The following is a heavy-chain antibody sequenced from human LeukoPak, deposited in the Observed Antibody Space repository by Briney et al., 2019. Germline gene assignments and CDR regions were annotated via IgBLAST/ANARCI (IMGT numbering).Heavy chain of an antibody. CDR1: GGSFSGYY. CDR3: ASIAAADGLLNWFDP. CDR2: INHSGST. J-gene: IGHJ5*02. Sequence: PSETLSLTCAVYGGSFSGYYWSWIRQPPGKGLEWIGEINHSGSTNYNPSLKSRVTISVDTSKNQFSLKLSSVTAADTAVYYCASIAAADGLLNWFDPWGQGTLVTVSS. D-gene: IGHD6-13*01. V-gene: IGHV4-34*01.